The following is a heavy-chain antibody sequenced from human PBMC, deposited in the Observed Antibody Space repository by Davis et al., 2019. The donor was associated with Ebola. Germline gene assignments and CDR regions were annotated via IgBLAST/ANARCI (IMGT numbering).Heavy chain of an antibody. CDR3: TTPTIAVAVSYYYYYGMDV. CDR2: IDSDGSST. V-gene: IGHV3-74*01. J-gene: IGHJ6*04. D-gene: IGHD6-19*01. Sequence: GSLKISCAASGFTFSSYWMSWVRQAPGKGLVWVSHIDSDGSSTTYADSVKGRFIISRDNAKNSLYLQMNSLRAEDTAVYYCTTPTIAVAVSYYYYYGMDVWGKGTTVTVSS. CDR1: GFTFSSYW.